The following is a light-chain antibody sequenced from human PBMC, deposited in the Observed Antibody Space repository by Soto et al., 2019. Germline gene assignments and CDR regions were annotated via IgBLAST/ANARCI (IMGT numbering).Light chain of an antibody. V-gene: IGKV1-5*01. J-gene: IGKJ2*01. CDR1: QTISGW. CDR2: DAS. Sequence: DIQMTQTHTTLSASVGDRVTITCRASQTISGWLAWYHQKPGKAPKLLIYDASTLESGVPSRFSGSESGTRFTLTISSLQPDDFGTYYCQQYKSSYTFGQGTKVEIK. CDR3: QQYKSSYT.